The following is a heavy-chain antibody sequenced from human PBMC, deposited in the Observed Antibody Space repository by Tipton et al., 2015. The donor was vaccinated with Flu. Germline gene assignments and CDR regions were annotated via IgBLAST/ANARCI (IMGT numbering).Heavy chain of an antibody. J-gene: IGHJ6*02. Sequence: PGLVKPSETLSLTYTVSGGSISSYYWSWIRQPAGKGLEWIGRIYTSGSTNYNPSLKSRVTMSVDTSKNQFPLKLSSVTAADTAVYYCARGVVGSGSYAPRGMDVWGPGTTVTVSS. V-gene: IGHV4-4*07. CDR2: IYTSGST. CDR1: GGSISSYY. CDR3: ARGVVGSGSYAPRGMDV. D-gene: IGHD3-10*01.